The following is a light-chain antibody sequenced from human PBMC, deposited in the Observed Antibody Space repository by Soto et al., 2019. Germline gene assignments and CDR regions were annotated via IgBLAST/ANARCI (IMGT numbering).Light chain of an antibody. J-gene: IGKJ1*01. CDR2: GAS. CDR3: QQSYSIPWT. CDR1: QTISTY. Sequence: DIQMTQSPSSLSASVRDRVTITCRANQTISTYLNWYQQKPGQAPNLLISGASTLQGGLPSRFSGRGSGTHFTLIISNLQPEDFAIYWCQQSYSIPWTFGQGTKVEIK. V-gene: IGKV1-39*01.